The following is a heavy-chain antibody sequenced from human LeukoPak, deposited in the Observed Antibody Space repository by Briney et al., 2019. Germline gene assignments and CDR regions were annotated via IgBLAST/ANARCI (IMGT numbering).Heavy chain of an antibody. V-gene: IGHV3-48*04. J-gene: IGHJ5*02. CDR2: ISSSSSTI. Sequence: PGGSLRLSCAASGFTFSSYSMNWVRQAPGKGLEWVSYISSSSSTIYYADSVKGRFTISRDNAKNSLYLQMNSLRAEDTALYYCVKDAHRSSWYGQFDAWGQGSLVTVSS. CDR1: GFTFSSYS. D-gene: IGHD6-13*01. CDR3: VKDAHRSSWYGQFDA.